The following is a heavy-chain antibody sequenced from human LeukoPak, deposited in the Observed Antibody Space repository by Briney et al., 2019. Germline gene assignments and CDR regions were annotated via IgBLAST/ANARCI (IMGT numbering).Heavy chain of an antibody. V-gene: IGHV3-74*03. D-gene: IGHD5-12*01. CDR1: GSILSDYW. Sequence: GGSLSLSFPASGSILSDYWMHWVRHRQGGGLVHVSRMKNDGSRTVYADSVKGRFTVSRDDAKSTMYLQMNSPRAEDTAIYYCAKGGHKLDIQATRYYYGVDDWGQGTTVTVSS. CDR3: AKGGHKLDIQATRYYYGVDD. CDR2: MKNDGSRT. J-gene: IGHJ6*02.